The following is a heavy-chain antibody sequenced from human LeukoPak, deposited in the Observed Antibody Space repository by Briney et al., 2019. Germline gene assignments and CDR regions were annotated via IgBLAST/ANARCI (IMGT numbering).Heavy chain of an antibody. CDR3: ASGGTPYYMDV. Sequence: ASVKVSCKASGYTFTGYYMHWLRQAPGEGLEWMGIINPSGGSTSYAQKFQGRVTMTRDMSTSTVYMELSSLRFEDTAVYYCASGGTPYYMDVWGKGTTVTVSS. V-gene: IGHV1-46*01. CDR1: GYTFTGYY. CDR2: INPSGGST. J-gene: IGHJ6*03.